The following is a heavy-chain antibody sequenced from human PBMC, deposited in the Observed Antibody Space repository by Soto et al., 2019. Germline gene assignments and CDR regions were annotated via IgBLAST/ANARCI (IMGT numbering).Heavy chain of an antibody. J-gene: IGHJ5*02. CDR2: IIPIFGTA. CDR3: ARKREGVVPAAIGGNWFDP. V-gene: IGHV1-69*01. CDR1: GGTFSSYA. Sequence: QVQLVQSGAEVKKPGSSVKVSCNASGGTFSSYAISWVRQAPGQGLEWMGGIIPIFGTANYAQKFQGRVTITADESTSTAYMELSSLRSEDTAVYYCARKREGVVPAAIGGNWFDPWGQGTLVTVSS. D-gene: IGHD2-2*01.